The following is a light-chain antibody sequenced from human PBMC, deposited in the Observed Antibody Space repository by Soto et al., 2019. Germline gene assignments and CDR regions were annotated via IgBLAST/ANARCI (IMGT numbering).Light chain of an antibody. Sequence: DIVLTQSPGTLSLSPGERATLSCRASQSITSSSLGWYQQKPGQAPRLLIYGASSRATGIPDRFSGSGSGTDFTLTISRLEPEDLAVYYCQQYGSSPRTFGQGTKVDIK. V-gene: IGKV3-20*01. CDR3: QQYGSSPRT. CDR2: GAS. J-gene: IGKJ1*01. CDR1: QSITSSS.